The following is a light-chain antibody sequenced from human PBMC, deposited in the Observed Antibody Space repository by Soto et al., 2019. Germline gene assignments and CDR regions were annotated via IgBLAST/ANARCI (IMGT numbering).Light chain of an antibody. J-gene: IGKJ1*01. CDR3: QQYYSYPPT. CDR1: QGISSY. CDR2: AAS. V-gene: IGKV1-8*01. Sequence: AIRMTQSPSSLSASTGDRVTITCRASQGISSYLAWYQQKPGKAPKLLIYAASTMQSGVPSRFSGSGSGTDFTITISCLQSEDFATYYCQQYYSYPPTFGQGNKVEIK.